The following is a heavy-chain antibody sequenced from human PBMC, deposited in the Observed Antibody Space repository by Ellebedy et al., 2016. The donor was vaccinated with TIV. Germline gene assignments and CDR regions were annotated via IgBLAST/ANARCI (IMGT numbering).Heavy chain of an antibody. CDR2: IKQDGSEK. CDR1: GFTFSSYW. Sequence: GGSLRLSXAASGFTFSSYWMSWVRQAPGKGLEWVANIKQDGSEKYYVDSVKGRFTISRDNAKNSLYLQMNSLRAEDTAVYYCARVYDYVWGSYPNYGMDVWGQGTTVTVSS. D-gene: IGHD3-16*02. J-gene: IGHJ6*02. CDR3: ARVYDYVWGSYPNYGMDV. V-gene: IGHV3-7*01.